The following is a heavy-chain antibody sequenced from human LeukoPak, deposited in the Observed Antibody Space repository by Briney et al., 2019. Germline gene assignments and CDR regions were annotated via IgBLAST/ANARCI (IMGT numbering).Heavy chain of an antibody. D-gene: IGHD2-21*01. V-gene: IGHV3-7*01. CDR2: INQDGSEK. J-gene: IGHJ6*02. Sequence: GGSLRLSCAASGFTFSSYSMNWVRQAPGKGLEWVANINQDGSEKHYADSVKGRFTISRDNAKNSLYLQMNSLRAEDTAVYYCARYCGGDCYGMDVWGQGTTVTVSS. CDR3: ARYCGGDCYGMDV. CDR1: GFTFSSYS.